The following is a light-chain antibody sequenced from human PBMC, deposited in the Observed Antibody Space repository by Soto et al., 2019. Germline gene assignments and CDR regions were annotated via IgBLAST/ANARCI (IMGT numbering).Light chain of an antibody. Sequence: ETVLTQSPATLSLSPGERATLSCRASHSVDIYLAWYQQKPGQAPRLLIYDASNRATGIPDRFTGSGSGTDFTLTISNLEPEDFAVYYCQQRKHWPPLTFGGGTKVEIK. CDR2: DAS. V-gene: IGKV3-11*01. J-gene: IGKJ4*01. CDR1: HSVDIY. CDR3: QQRKHWPPLT.